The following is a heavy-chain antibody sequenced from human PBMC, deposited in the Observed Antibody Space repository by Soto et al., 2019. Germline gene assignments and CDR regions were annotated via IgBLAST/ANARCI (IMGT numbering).Heavy chain of an antibody. CDR3: ARDRDCWSGPDYYYYGMDV. J-gene: IGHJ6*02. Sequence: GGSLRLSCAASGFTFSSYEMNWVRQAPGKGLEWVSYISSSGSTIYYADSVKGRFTISRDNAKNSLYLQMNSLRAEDTAVYYCARDRDCWSGPDYYYYGMDVWGQGPTVTVSS. CDR2: ISSSGSTI. CDR1: GFTFSSYE. D-gene: IGHD3-3*01. V-gene: IGHV3-48*03.